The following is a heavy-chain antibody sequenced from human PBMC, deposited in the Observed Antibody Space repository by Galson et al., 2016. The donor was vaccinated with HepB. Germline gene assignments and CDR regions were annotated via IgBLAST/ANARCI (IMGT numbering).Heavy chain of an antibody. CDR1: GGSISSGTYY. D-gene: IGHD6-13*01. CDR2: IYSGGRT. J-gene: IGHJ4*02. Sequence: QVQLQESGPGLVKPSDTLSLTCTVSGGSISSGTYYWGWIRQPPGKGLEWIGTIYSGGRTYYNPSPMSRLTISVDTSKNQFSLRLSSVTAADTAVYYCARHGRTAAVEFDYWGQGTLVTVSS. V-gene: IGHV4-39*01. CDR3: ARHGRTAAVEFDY.